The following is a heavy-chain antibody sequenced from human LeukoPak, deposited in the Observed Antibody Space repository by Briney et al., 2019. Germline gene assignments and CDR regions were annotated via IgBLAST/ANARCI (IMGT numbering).Heavy chain of an antibody. CDR3: ARRCSSTSCSFDY. V-gene: IGHV4-39*07. Sequence: SETLSLTCTVSGGSISSSSYYWGWIRQPPGKGLEWIGSIYYSGSTYYNPSLKSRVTISVDTSKNQFSLKLSSVTAADTAVYYCARRCSSTSCSFDYWGQGTLVTVSS. D-gene: IGHD2-2*01. CDR1: GGSISSSSYY. CDR2: IYYSGST. J-gene: IGHJ4*02.